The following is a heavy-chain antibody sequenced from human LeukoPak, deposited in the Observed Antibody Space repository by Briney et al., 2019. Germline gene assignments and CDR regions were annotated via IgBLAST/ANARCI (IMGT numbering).Heavy chain of an antibody. CDR1: GFTFSNYA. Sequence: GGSLRLSCAASGFTFSNYAMSWVRQAPGKGLEWVSAISGSGDNTHYADSVKGRFTISRDNSKNTLYLQMDSLRAEDTAVYYCARDIVAVVAAHFDYWGQGTLVTVSS. V-gene: IGHV3-23*01. CDR2: ISGSGDNT. J-gene: IGHJ4*02. D-gene: IGHD2-15*01. CDR3: ARDIVAVVAAHFDY.